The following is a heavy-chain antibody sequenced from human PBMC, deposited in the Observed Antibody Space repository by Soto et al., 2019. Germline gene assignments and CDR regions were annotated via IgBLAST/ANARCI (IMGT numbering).Heavy chain of an antibody. CDR1: GGSISSSSHY. J-gene: IGHJ5*02. V-gene: IGHV4-39*01. CDR3: VRQDVRAGGRIDP. Sequence: QLQLQESGPGLVKPAGTLSLTCNVSGGSISSSSHYWGWIRQPPGKGLEWIGTIYYSGTTYYNPSLKSGVTIFEDTSKNQFSLKMSFVTASDTAVYYCVRQDVRAGGRIDPWGQGALVTVSS. D-gene: IGHD3-10*01. CDR2: IYYSGTT.